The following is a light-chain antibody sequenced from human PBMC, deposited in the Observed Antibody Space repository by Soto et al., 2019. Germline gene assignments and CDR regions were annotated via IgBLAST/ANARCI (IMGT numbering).Light chain of an antibody. Sequence: EIVLTHSPATLSLSPCERATLSFRASQSVSNYLGWYQQKPGQAPRLVIYDASNRATGIPARFSGSGSGTDFTLTISSLEPEDFAVYYCQQRSNWPITFGPGTKVDI. J-gene: IGKJ3*01. V-gene: IGKV3-11*01. CDR2: DAS. CDR3: QQRSNWPIT. CDR1: QSVSNY.